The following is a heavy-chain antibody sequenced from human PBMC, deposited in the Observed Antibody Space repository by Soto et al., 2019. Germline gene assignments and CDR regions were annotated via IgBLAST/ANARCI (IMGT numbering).Heavy chain of an antibody. D-gene: IGHD2-15*01. CDR2: IYHSGNT. V-gene: IGHV4-59*08. Sequence: SETLSLTCAVSGGSINGYYWTWIRQSPGKGLEWIGYIYHSGNTNYNPSLKSRVTISLDTSKNYFSLKLYSVTAADTAVYYCARRNVVVVAAARGDAFDIWGQGTMVTVSS. CDR3: ARRNVVVVAAARGDAFDI. J-gene: IGHJ3*02. CDR1: GGSINGYY.